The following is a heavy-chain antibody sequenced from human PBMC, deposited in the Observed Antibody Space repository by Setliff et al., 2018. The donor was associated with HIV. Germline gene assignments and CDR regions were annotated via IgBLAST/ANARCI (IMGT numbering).Heavy chain of an antibody. J-gene: IGHJ4*02. CDR2: ISWSGSGI. Sequence: GGSLRLSCAASGFKFDDYGMSWVRQGPGKGLEWVAGISWSGSGIGYGDSVKGRFTISRDNARKSVYLQIDSLRAEDTAVYYCARDRGYDLDYFDYWGQGTLVTVSS. CDR3: ARDRGYDLDYFDY. CDR1: GFKFDDYG. D-gene: IGHD5-12*01. V-gene: IGHV3-20*04.